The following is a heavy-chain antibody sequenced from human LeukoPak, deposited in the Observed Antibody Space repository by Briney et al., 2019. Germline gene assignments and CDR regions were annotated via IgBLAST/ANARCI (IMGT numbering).Heavy chain of an antibody. Sequence: SETLSRTCTVSGGSISSSSYYWGWIRQPPGKGLEWIGSIYYSGSTYYNPSLKSRVTISVDTSKNQFSLKLSSVTAADTAVYYCASDGAVAGPYYFDYWGQGTLVTVSS. CDR2: IYYSGST. D-gene: IGHD6-19*01. CDR3: ASDGAVAGPYYFDY. CDR1: GGSISSSSYY. V-gene: IGHV4-39*01. J-gene: IGHJ4*02.